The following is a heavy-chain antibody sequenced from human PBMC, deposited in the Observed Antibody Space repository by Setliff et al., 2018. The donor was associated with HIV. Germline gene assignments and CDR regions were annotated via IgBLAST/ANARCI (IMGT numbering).Heavy chain of an antibody. V-gene: IGHV3-30*02. CDR2: IEFDGKNE. J-gene: IGHJ4*02. CDR1: GFTFSAHG. Sequence: GGSLRLSCAASGFTFSAHGMHWVRQAPGKGLEWVASIEFDGKNEYYAESVKGRFTISRDNSKSTVYLQMNSVTPEDSAMYYCAKFRYAIKSTYYFDSWGQGTLVTVSS. CDR3: AKFRYAIKSTYYFDS. D-gene: IGHD2-2*01.